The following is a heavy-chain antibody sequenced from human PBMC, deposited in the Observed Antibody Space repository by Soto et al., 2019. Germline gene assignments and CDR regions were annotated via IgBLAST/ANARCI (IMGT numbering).Heavy chain of an antibody. CDR2: ISGSGGGT. CDR3: VKLPAASGSYRYYFDY. Sequence: GGSLRLSCSASGFTFNSYAMSWVRQAPGKGLEWVSVISGSGGGTDYADSVKGRFTISRDNSKNTLYLQMNSLRAEDTAVYYCVKLPAASGSYRYYFDYWGQGTLVTVSS. V-gene: IGHV3-23*01. D-gene: IGHD1-26*01. J-gene: IGHJ4*02. CDR1: GFTFNSYA.